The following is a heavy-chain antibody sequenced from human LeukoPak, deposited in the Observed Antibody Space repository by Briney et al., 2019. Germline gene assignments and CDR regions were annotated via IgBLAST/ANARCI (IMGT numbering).Heavy chain of an antibody. CDR2: ISSSSSTI. Sequence: GGSLRLSCAASGFTLSSYSMNWVRQAPGKGLEWVSYISSSSSTIYYADSVKGRFTICRDNAKNSGYLQMNSLRAEDTAVYYCASKGKYFDYWGQGTLVTVSS. CDR1: GFTLSSYS. J-gene: IGHJ4*02. V-gene: IGHV3-48*04. CDR3: ASKGKYFDY. D-gene: IGHD3-10*01.